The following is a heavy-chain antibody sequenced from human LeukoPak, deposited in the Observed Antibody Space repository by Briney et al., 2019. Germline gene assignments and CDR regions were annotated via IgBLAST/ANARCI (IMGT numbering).Heavy chain of an antibody. Sequence: ASVKVSCKASGYTFTTYAMNWVRQAPGQGLEWMGWINPNSGGTNYAQKFQGRVTMTRDTSISTAYMELSRLRSDDTAVYYCAREYSSSPSAGYFDYWGQGTLVTVSS. CDR3: AREYSSSPSAGYFDY. J-gene: IGHJ4*02. V-gene: IGHV1-2*02. CDR1: GYTFTTYA. CDR2: INPNSGGT. D-gene: IGHD6-6*01.